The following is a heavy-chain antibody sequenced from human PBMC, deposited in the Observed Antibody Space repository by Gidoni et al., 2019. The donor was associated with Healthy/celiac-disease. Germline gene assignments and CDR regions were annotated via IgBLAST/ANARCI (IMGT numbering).Heavy chain of an antibody. CDR3: AREVGGSVDAFDI. V-gene: IGHV3-21*01. D-gene: IGHD3-16*01. Sequence: EVQLVESGGGLVKPGGSLRLSCAASGFTFSSYSMNWVRQAPGKGLEWVSSISSSSSYIYYADSVKGRFTISRDNAKNSLYLQMNSLRAEDTAVYYCAREVGGSVDAFDIWGQGTMVTVSS. CDR1: GFTFSSYS. CDR2: ISSSSSYI. J-gene: IGHJ3*02.